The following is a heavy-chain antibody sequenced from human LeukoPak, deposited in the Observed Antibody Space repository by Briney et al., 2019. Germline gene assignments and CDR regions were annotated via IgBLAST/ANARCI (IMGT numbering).Heavy chain of an antibody. CDR2: IYYSGST. V-gene: IGHV4-39*07. CDR3: ARVREDSSGWQFGLDY. Sequence: PSETLSLTCTVSGGSISSINYYWGWIRQPPGKGLEWIGSIYYSGSTYYNPSLKSRFTISVDTSKSQFSLKLSSVTAADTAVYYCARVREDSSGWQFGLDYWGQGTLVTVSS. CDR1: GGSISSINYY. D-gene: IGHD3-22*01. J-gene: IGHJ4*02.